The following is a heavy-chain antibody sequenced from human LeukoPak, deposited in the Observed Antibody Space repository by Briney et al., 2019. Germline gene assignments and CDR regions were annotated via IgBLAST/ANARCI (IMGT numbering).Heavy chain of an antibody. CDR1: GFTFSSYA. CDR3: ARRGIYCSSTSCSYYYHYMDV. CDR2: ISYDGSNK. V-gene: IGHV3-30*04. J-gene: IGHJ6*03. Sequence: PGRSLRLSCAASGFTFSSYAMHWVRQAPGKGLEWVAVISYDGSNKYYADSVKGRFTISRNNSKNTLYLQMNSLRAEDTAVYYCARRGIYCSSTSCSYYYHYMDVWGKGTTVTVSS. D-gene: IGHD2-2*01.